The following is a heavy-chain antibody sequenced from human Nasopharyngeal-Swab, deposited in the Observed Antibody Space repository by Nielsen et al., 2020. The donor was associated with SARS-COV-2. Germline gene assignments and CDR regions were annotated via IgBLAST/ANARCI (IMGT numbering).Heavy chain of an antibody. D-gene: IGHD5-24*01. V-gene: IGHV1-46*01. CDR3: ARVRSLFGGYNPFDY. CDR1: GYTFTSYY. Sequence: ASVKVSCKASGYTFTSYYMHWVRQAPGQGLEWMGIINPSGGSTSYAQKFQGRVTMTRDTSTSTVYMELGSLRSEDTAVYYCARVRSLFGGYNPFDYWGQGTLVTVSS. J-gene: IGHJ4*02. CDR2: INPSGGST.